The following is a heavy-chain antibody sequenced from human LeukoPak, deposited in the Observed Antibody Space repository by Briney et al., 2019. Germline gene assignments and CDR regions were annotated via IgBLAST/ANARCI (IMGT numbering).Heavy chain of an antibody. Sequence: PGGSLRLSCAASGFTFDDYGMHWVRQAPGKGLEWVSGISWNRGSIGYADSVKGRFTISRDNAKSTLYLQMNSLRPEDMALYYCTKASGYSSGSIDYWGQGTLVTVSS. CDR2: ISWNRGSI. V-gene: IGHV3-9*03. D-gene: IGHD5-18*01. CDR3: TKASGYSSGSIDY. CDR1: GFTFDDYG. J-gene: IGHJ4*02.